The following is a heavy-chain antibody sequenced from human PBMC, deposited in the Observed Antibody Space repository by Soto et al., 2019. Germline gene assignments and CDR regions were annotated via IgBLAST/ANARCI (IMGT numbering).Heavy chain of an antibody. Sequence: GASVKVSWKASGGTFSSYSISWVLQAPGQGLEWMGGIIPIFGTANYAQKFQGRVTITADESTSTAYMELSSLRSEDTAVYYCARDPNYYDSSGYYYGMDVWGQGTTVTVSS. V-gene: IGHV1-69*13. D-gene: IGHD3-22*01. CDR1: GGTFSSYS. J-gene: IGHJ6*02. CDR2: IIPIFGTA. CDR3: ARDPNYYDSSGYYYGMDV.